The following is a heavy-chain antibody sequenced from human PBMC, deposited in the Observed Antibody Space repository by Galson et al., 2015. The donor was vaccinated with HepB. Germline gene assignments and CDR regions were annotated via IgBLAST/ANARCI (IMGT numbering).Heavy chain of an antibody. V-gene: IGHV3-74*01. CDR3: ARTRGAAAGIFDY. CDR1: GFTFSWYW. CDR2: INSDGSYT. J-gene: IGHJ4*02. D-gene: IGHD6-13*01. Sequence: SLRLSRAASGFTFSWYWMHWVRQVPGKGLVWVARINSDGSYTTYADSVKGRFTISRDNAKNTLYLQMNSPRAEDTALYYCARTRGAAAGIFDYWGQGTLVTVSS.